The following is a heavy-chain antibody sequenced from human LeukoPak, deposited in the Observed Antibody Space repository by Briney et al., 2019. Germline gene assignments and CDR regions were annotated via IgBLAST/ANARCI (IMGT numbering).Heavy chain of an antibody. CDR1: GYTFTGYY. V-gene: IGHV1-2*02. D-gene: IGHD3-22*01. CDR3: ASPLSYYDSSGYDY. J-gene: IGHJ4*02. CDR2: INPNSGGT. Sequence: ASVKVSCKASGYTFTGYYMHWVRQAPGQGLEWMGWINPNSGGTNYAQKFQGRVTMTRDTSTRTAYMELSRLRSDDTAVYYCASPLSYYDSSGYDYWGQGTLVTVSS.